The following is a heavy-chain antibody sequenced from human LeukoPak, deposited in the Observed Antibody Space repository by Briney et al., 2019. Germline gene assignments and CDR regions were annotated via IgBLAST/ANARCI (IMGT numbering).Heavy chain of an antibody. CDR1: GSTFSSYA. CDR2: ISYDGSNK. CDR3: ARDEDGSGSYYKRTGAY. J-gene: IGHJ4*02. D-gene: IGHD3-10*01. Sequence: GGSLRLSCAASGSTFSSYAMHWVRQAPGKGLEWVAVISYDGSNKYYADSVKGRFTISRDNSKNTLYLQMNSLRAEDTAVYYCARDEDGSGSYYKRTGAYWGQGTLVTVSS. V-gene: IGHV3-30-3*01.